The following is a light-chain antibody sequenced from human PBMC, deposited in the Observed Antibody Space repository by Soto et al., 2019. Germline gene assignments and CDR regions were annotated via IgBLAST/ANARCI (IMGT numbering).Light chain of an antibody. CDR1: PSNIGSNT. J-gene: IGLJ1*01. CDR3: AAWDDSLSGLYV. CDR2: NSN. Sequence: QSVLTQPPSASGTPGQRVTISCSGSPSNIGSNTVNWYQHLPGAAPKLLIFNSNQRPSRVPDRFSGSKSGTSASLAISGLQSEDEADYYCAAWDDSLSGLYVFGTGTKLTDL. V-gene: IGLV1-44*01.